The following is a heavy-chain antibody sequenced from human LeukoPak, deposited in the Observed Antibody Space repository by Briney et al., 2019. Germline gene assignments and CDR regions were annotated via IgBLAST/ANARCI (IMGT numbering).Heavy chain of an antibody. CDR2: IYHSGST. CDR1: GGSISSSNW. CDR3: ARVVSHYYDSSGYYFRKNDAFDI. J-gene: IGHJ3*02. D-gene: IGHD3-22*01. Sequence: SGTLSLTCAVSGGSISSSNWWSWVRQPPGKGLEWIGEIYHSGSTNYNPSLKSRVTISVDTSKNQFSLKLSSVTAADTAVYYCARVVSHYYDSSGYYFRKNDAFDIWGQGTMVTVSS. V-gene: IGHV4-4*02.